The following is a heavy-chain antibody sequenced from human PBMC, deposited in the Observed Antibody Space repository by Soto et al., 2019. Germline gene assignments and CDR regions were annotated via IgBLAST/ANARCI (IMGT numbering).Heavy chain of an antibody. J-gene: IGHJ6*02. CDR3: ARRVTMVRGALTAGYYYYGMDV. Sequence: GESLKISCKCSGYSFTSYWISWVRQMPGKGLEWVGRIDPSDSYTNYSPSFQGHVTISADKSISTAYLQWSSLNASDTAMYYCARRVTMVRGALTAGYYYYGMDVWGQGTTVTVSS. V-gene: IGHV5-10-1*01. D-gene: IGHD3-10*01. CDR2: IDPSDSYT. CDR1: GYSFTSYW.